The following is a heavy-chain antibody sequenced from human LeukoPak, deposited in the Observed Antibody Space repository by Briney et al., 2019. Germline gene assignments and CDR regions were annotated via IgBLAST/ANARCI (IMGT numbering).Heavy chain of an antibody. CDR3: VSCDGAHYYYMDV. D-gene: IGHD2-21*01. Sequence: GASVKVSCKASGYTFTGYYMHWVRQAPGQGLEWMGWINPNSGGTNFAQKFQGRVTITADKSTSTAYMELSSLRSEDTAVYYCVSCDGAHYYYMDVWGKGTTVTVSS. CDR2: INPNSGGT. J-gene: IGHJ6*03. V-gene: IGHV1-2*02. CDR1: GYTFTGYY.